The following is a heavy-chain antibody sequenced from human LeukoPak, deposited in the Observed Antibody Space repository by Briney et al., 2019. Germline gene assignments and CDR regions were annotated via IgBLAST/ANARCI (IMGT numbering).Heavy chain of an antibody. CDR3: ASSAGTYYYGSGSYYFDY. J-gene: IGHJ4*02. Sequence: PSQTLSLTCTVSGGSISSGDYYWSWIRQPPGKGLEWIGYIYYSGSTYYNPSLKSRVTISVDTSKNQFSLKLSSVTAADTAVYYCASSAGTYYYGSGSYYFDYWGQGTLVTVSS. CDR1: GGSISSGDYY. D-gene: IGHD3-10*01. CDR2: IYYSGST. V-gene: IGHV4-30-4*01.